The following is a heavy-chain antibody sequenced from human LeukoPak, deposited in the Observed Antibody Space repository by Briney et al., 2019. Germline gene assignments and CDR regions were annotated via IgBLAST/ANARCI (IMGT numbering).Heavy chain of an antibody. CDR3: ATYTHWVAGDV. V-gene: IGHV3-7*01. CDR1: GFTFSDYY. Sequence: GGSLRLSCAASGFTFSDYYMSWMRQAPGKGREWVANMNQDGSAKDYVESVKGRFTTSRDNARNSLYLQMSSLRAEDTAVYYCATYTHWVAGDVWGQGTTVTVSS. J-gene: IGHJ6*02. CDR2: MNQDGSAK. D-gene: IGHD3-16*01.